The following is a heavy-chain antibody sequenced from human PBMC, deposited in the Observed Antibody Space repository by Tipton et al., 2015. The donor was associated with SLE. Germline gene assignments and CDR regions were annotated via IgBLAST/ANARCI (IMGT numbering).Heavy chain of an antibody. V-gene: IGHV1-18*01. J-gene: IGHJ4*02. Sequence: QLVQSGAEVKKPGASVKVSCKASGYTFSRSGVSWVRQAPGQGLEWLGWISAYNGNKRYAHNIQDRVTMTTDRSTSTAHMELRSLRSDDTAVYYCARDPSSSSWEGAYLWGQGILVTVSS. CDR2: ISAYNGNK. CDR3: ARDPSSSSWEGAYL. CDR1: GYTFSRSG. D-gene: IGHD6-13*01.